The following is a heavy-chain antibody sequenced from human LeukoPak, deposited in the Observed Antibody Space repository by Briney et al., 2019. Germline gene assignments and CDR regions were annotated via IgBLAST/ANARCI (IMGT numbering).Heavy chain of an antibody. CDR3: ARAGRRDWFDP. Sequence: PSETLSLTCTVSGGSISSGGYYWSWIRQPPGKGLEWIGYIYHSGSTYYNPSLKSRVTISVDRSKNQFSLKLSSVTAADTAVYYCARAGRRDWFDPWGQGTLVTVSS. V-gene: IGHV4-30-2*01. J-gene: IGHJ5*02. CDR2: IYHSGST. CDR1: GGSISSGGYY.